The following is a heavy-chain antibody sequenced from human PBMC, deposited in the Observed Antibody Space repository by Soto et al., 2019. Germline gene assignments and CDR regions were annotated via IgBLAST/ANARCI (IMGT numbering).Heavy chain of an antibody. CDR1: GFTFSSYA. CDR3: AKDCRETSCYYYYYYMDV. CDR2: LSGSGGNT. V-gene: IGHV3-23*01. D-gene: IGHD2-2*01. Sequence: QTGGSLRLSCAASGFTFSSYAMSWVRQAPGKGLEWVSALSGSGGNTYYADSVKGRFTISRDNFKNTLYLQMNSLRAEDTAVYYCAKDCRETSCYYYYYYMDVWGKGTTVTVSS. J-gene: IGHJ6*03.